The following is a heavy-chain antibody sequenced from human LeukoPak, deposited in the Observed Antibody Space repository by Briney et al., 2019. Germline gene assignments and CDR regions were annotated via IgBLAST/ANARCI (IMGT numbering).Heavy chain of an antibody. CDR2: IIPIFGTA. V-gene: IGHV1-69*05. CDR3: ARAALGYYDSSVYAFDI. D-gene: IGHD3-22*01. CDR1: GGTFSSYA. J-gene: IGHJ3*02. Sequence: VASVKVSCKASGGTFSSYAISWVRQAPGQGLEWMGGIIPIFGTANYAQKFQARVTITTDESTSTAYMELSSLRSEDTAVYYCARAALGYYDSSVYAFDIWGQGTMVTVSS.